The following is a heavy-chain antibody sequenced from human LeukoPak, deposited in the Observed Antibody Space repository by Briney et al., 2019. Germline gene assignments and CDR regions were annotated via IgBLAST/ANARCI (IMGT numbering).Heavy chain of an antibody. V-gene: IGHV4-34*01. CDR1: GGSFSGYC. D-gene: IGHD2-2*02. CDR3: ARGVRYQLLYRYYYYGMDV. Sequence: SETLSLTCAVYGGSFSGYCWSWIRQPPGKGLEWIGEINHSGSTNYNPSLKSRVTISVDTSKNQFSLKLSSVTAADTAVYYCARGVRYQLLYRYYYYGMDVWGQGTTVTVSS. J-gene: IGHJ6*02. CDR2: INHSGST.